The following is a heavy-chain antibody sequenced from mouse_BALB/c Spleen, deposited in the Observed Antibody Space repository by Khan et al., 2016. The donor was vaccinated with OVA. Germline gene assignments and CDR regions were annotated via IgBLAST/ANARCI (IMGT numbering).Heavy chain of an antibody. CDR3: ARGDGYYVYFDY. CDR2: IYPGSDSA. CDR1: GYTFTYYA. D-gene: IGHD2-3*01. V-gene: IGHV1-77*01. Sequence: QVQLQQSGPELVKPGASVKMSCKASGYTFTYYAITWVKQRTGQGLEWIGEIYPGSDSAYYNERFKGKATLTADKSSNTTHMQLSSLTSEDSAVYFCARGDGYYVYFDYWGQGTTLTVSS. J-gene: IGHJ2*01.